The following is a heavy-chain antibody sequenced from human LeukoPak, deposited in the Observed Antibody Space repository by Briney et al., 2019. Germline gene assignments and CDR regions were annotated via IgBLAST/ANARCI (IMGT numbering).Heavy chain of an antibody. D-gene: IGHD3-22*01. J-gene: IGHJ3*02. V-gene: IGHV3-21*06. CDR2: IASGGGHP. CDR1: GFTFSRYS. CDR3: ARDGVITMMLLGAFDI. Sequence: GGSLRLSCAASGFTFSRYSMNRVRQAPGKGLEWVSIIASGGGHPYYGDSVKGRFTISRDNARNLLYLEMSSLRAEDTAVYYCARDGVITMMLLGAFDIWGQGTMVTVSS.